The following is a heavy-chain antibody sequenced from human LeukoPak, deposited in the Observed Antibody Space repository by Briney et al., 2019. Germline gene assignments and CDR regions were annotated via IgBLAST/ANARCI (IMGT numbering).Heavy chain of an antibody. J-gene: IGHJ4*02. CDR2: IYSGGAT. V-gene: IGHV3-53*01. Sequence: GGSLRLSCAASGFSFDDYGMSWVRQAPGKGLEWVSVIYSGGATYYTDSVKGRFTISRDNSKNTLYLQMNSLRAEDTAVYYCARGGYHSGSYYKGPHYYFDYWGQGTLVTVSS. CDR1: GFSFDDYG. D-gene: IGHD3-10*01. CDR3: ARGGYHSGSYYKGPHYYFDY.